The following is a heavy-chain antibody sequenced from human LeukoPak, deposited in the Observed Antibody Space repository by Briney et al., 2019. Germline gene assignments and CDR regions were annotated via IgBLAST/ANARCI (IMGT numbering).Heavy chain of an antibody. CDR1: GGSISSSNW. J-gene: IGHJ4*02. CDR2: IYHSGST. D-gene: IGHD1-14*01. Sequence: SETLSLTCTVSGGSISSSNWWSWVRPPPGKGLEWIGEIYHSGSTNYNPSLKSRVTISVDKSKNQFSLKLSSVTAADTAVYYCARLKVESRIAGRGNCLDYWGQGTLVTVSS. CDR3: ARLKVESRIAGRGNCLDY. V-gene: IGHV4-4*02.